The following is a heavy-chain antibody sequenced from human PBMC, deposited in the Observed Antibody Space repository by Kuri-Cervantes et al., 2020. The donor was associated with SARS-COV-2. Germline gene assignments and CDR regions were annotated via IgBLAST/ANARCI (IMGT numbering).Heavy chain of an antibody. CDR1: GFTFSGHW. Sequence: LSLTCAASGFTFSGHWIHWVRQAPGKGLVWVSRINPDGSYTNNADSVKGRFTLSRDNAKNVLFLQMNSLRAEDTAVYYCVRDGDHWNFDYWGQGTLVTVSS. CDR2: INPDGSYT. V-gene: IGHV3-74*01. D-gene: IGHD1-1*01. CDR3: VRDGDHWNFDY. J-gene: IGHJ4*02.